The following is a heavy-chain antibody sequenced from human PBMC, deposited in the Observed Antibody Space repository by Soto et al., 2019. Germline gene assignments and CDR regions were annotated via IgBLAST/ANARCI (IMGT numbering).Heavy chain of an antibody. CDR3: ARDYDFWSGSPYYYYMDV. V-gene: IGHV3-7*01. CDR1: GFTFSSYL. D-gene: IGHD3-3*01. J-gene: IGHJ6*03. CDR2: IKQDGSEK. Sequence: GGSLRLSCAASGFTFSSYLMSWVRQAPGKGLEWVANIKQDGSEKYYVDSVKGRFTISRDNAKNSLYLQMSSLRAEDTAVYYCARDYDFWSGSPYYYYMDVWGKGTTVTVSS.